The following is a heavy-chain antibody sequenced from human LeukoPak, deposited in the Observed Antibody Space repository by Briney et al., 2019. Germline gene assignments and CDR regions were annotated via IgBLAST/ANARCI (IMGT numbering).Heavy chain of an antibody. CDR3: ASELTGSPYAFDI. CDR2: TNPNSGGT. Sequence: ASVKVSCKASGYTFTGYYMHWVRQAPGQGLEWMGWTNPNSGGTNYAQKFQGRVTMTRDTSISTAYMELSRLRSDDTAVYYCASELTGSPYAFDIWGQGTMVTVSS. J-gene: IGHJ3*02. D-gene: IGHD7-27*01. CDR1: GYTFTGYY. V-gene: IGHV1-2*02.